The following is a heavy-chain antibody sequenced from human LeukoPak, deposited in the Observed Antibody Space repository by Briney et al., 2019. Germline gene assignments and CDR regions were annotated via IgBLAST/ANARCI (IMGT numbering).Heavy chain of an antibody. CDR1: GGSISSSSYY. Sequence: SETLSLTCTVSGGSISSSSYYWGWIRQPPGKGLEWIGSIYYSGSTYYSPSLKSRVTISVDTSKNQFSLKLSSVTAADTAVYYCARDMNSGWSVGWVYWGQGTLVTVSS. D-gene: IGHD6-19*01. J-gene: IGHJ4*02. CDR2: IYYSGST. V-gene: IGHV4-39*07. CDR3: ARDMNSGWSVGWVY.